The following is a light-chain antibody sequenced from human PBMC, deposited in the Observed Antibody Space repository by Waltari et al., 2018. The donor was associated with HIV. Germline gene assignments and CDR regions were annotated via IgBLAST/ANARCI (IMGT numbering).Light chain of an antibody. CDR3: QSYDSSLRGHV. Sequence: QSVLTQPPSVSGAPGQRITLSCTGRSSNIGAGFDVHWYQQLPGTAPKVLIYGNSNRPSGVPDRFSGSKSGTSASLAITGLQADDEADYYCQSYDSSLRGHVFGTGTKVTVL. J-gene: IGLJ1*01. CDR1: SSNIGAGFD. V-gene: IGLV1-40*01. CDR2: GNS.